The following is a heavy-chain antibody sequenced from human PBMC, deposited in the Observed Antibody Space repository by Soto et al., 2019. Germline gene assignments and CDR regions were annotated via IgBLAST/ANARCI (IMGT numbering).Heavy chain of an antibody. CDR3: ARDRGGNSGYFDY. Sequence: SETLSLTCTVPGGSISSGDYYWSWIRQHPGKGLEWIGYIYYSGSTYYNPSLKSRVTISVDTSKNQFSLKLSSVTAADTAVYYCARDRGGNSGYFDYWGQGTLVTVSS. CDR1: GGSISSGDYY. D-gene: IGHD2-21*02. J-gene: IGHJ4*02. V-gene: IGHV4-31*03. CDR2: IYYSGST.